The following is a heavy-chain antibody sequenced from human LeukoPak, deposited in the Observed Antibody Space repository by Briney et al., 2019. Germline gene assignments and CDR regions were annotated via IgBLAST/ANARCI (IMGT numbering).Heavy chain of an antibody. Sequence: GGSLRLSCAASGFTFSDFWMTWARQAPGKGLEWVANIKQDGSEKYYVDSVRGRFTISRDNAKNSLYLQMNSLRAEDTAVYYCARRGWFGELFPANYWGQGTLVTASS. J-gene: IGHJ4*02. CDR1: GFTFSDFW. D-gene: IGHD3-10*01. V-gene: IGHV3-7*01. CDR3: ARRGWFGELFPANY. CDR2: IKQDGSEK.